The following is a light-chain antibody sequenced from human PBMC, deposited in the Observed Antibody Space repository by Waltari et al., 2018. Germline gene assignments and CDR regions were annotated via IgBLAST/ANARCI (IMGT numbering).Light chain of an antibody. CDR2: DAA. Sequence: DIQMTHYPSSLSASVGDRVTITCRASQFVGNSLAWFQQKPGKAPKSLIYDAARLQTGVPSKFSPSGSGTDFTLTITSLQPEDFATYYCQQYESYPYTFGQGTKLEIK. V-gene: IGKV1-16*02. CDR1: QFVGNS. J-gene: IGKJ2*01. CDR3: QQYESYPYT.